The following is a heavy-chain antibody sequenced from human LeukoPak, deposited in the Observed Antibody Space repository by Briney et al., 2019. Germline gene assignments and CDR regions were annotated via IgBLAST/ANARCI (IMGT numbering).Heavy chain of an antibody. J-gene: IGHJ4*02. Sequence: GGSLRLSCAASGFTFSSYWMSWVRQAPGKGLEWVANIKQDGSEKYYVDSVKGRFTISRDNAKNSLYLQMNSLRAEDTAVYYCARVVPYYYDSSGYSPTRIFDYWGQGTLVTVSS. V-gene: IGHV3-7*03. D-gene: IGHD3-22*01. CDR3: ARVVPYYYDSSGYSPTRIFDY. CDR1: GFTFSSYW. CDR2: IKQDGSEK.